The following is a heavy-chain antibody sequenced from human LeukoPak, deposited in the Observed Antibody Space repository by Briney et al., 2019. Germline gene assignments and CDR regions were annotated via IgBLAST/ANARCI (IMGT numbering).Heavy chain of an antibody. CDR3: AKNHDYGSGSYLDY. V-gene: IGHV3-23*01. CDR1: GFTFSSYA. Sequence: GGSLRLSCAASGFTFSSYAMSWVRQAPGKGLEWVSGISGSGGSTYYADSVKGRFTISRDNSKNTLYLQMNSLGAEDTAVYYCAKNHDYGSGSYLDYWGQGTLVTVSS. D-gene: IGHD3-10*01. CDR2: ISGSGGST. J-gene: IGHJ4*02.